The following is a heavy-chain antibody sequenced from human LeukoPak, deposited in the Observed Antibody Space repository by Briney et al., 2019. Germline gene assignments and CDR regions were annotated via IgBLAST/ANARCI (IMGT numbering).Heavy chain of an antibody. CDR1: GYTFTSYG. J-gene: IGHJ5*02. V-gene: IGHV1-18*01. D-gene: IGHD1-26*01. CDR2: ISAYNGNT. CDR3: ARDYSGSYFDWFDP. Sequence: GASVKVSCKASGYTFTSYGISWVRQAPGQGLELMGLISAYNGNTNYAQKLQGRVTMTTDTSTKKAYMELRSLRSDDTAVYYCARDYSGSYFDWFDPWGQGTLVIVSP.